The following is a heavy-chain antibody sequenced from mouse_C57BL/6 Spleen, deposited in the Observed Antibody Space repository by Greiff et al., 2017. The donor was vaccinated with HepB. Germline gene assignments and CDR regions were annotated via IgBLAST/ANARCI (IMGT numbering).Heavy chain of an antibody. D-gene: IGHD2-2*01. Sequence: EVQRVESGPGMVKPSQSLSLTCTVTGYSITSGYDWHWIRHFPGNKLEWMGYISYSGSTNYNPSLKSRISITHDTSKNHFFLKLNSVTTEDTATYYCAREGYGYHYAMDYWGQGTSVTVSS. V-gene: IGHV3-1*01. CDR2: ISYSGST. CDR1: GYSITSGYD. J-gene: IGHJ4*01. CDR3: AREGYGYHYAMDY.